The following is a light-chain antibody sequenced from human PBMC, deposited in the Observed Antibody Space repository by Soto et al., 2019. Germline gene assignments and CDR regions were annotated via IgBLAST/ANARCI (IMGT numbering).Light chain of an antibody. J-gene: IGLJ2*01. CDR3: SAHIRSTIV. Sequence: QSALTQPASVSGSPGQSITLSCTGSSSDVGNSNWLSWYQQHPGKAPKLMIFDVNNRPSGVSTRFSGSKSGNTASLTISGLQAEDEADYYCSAHIRSTIVLGGGTKVTVL. V-gene: IGLV2-14*01. CDR2: DVN. CDR1: SSDVGNSNW.